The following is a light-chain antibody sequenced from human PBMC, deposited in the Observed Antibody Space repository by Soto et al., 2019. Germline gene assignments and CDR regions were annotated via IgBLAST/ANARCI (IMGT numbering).Light chain of an antibody. Sequence: EIVMTQSPATLSVSPGERVTLSCRASQSISINLAWYQRKPGQSPRLLFSGASTRATGVPVRFSGSGSGTEFTLSISSLQSEEFAVYFCQQHNNWPPTFGQGPKVDIK. CDR3: QQHNNWPPT. CDR1: QSISIN. CDR2: GAS. J-gene: IGKJ1*01. V-gene: IGKV3-15*01.